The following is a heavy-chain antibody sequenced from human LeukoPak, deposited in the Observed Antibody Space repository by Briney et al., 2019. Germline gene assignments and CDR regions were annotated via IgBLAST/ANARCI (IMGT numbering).Heavy chain of an antibody. V-gene: IGHV4-34*01. CDR2: INHSGST. CDR1: GGSFSGYY. D-gene: IGHD5-18*01. J-gene: IGHJ4*02. Sequence: PSETLSLTCAVYGGSFSGYYWSWIRQPPGKGLEWIGEINHSGSTNYNPSLKSRVTISVDTSKNQFSLKLSSVTAADTAVYYCARHFPRDRLWLSPRNYFDYWGQGTLVTVSS. CDR3: ARHFPRDRLWLSPRNYFDY.